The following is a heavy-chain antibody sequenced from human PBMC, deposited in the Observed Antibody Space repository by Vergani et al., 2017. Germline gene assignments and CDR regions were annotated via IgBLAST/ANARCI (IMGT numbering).Heavy chain of an antibody. J-gene: IGHJ3*01. CDR2: IDDKGKS. V-gene: IGHV4-34*01. D-gene: IGHD3-3*01. Sequence: QVQLHQWGAGLLKTSETLSLTCAVSGAAFNSYQWTWIRQSPGRGLEWIGEIDDKGKSICNPTLKRRVTISVDNSKRHFSLHVTSVTAADSAMYYCVRRDFWVGPRTFDFWGAGTPVTVSS. CDR3: VRRDFWVGPRTFDF. CDR1: GAAFNSYQ.